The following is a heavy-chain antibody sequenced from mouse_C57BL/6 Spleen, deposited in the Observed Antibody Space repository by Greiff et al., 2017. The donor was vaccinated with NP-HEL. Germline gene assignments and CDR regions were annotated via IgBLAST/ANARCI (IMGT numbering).Heavy chain of an antibody. V-gene: IGHV1-15*01. CDR3: TREFDY. CDR1: GYTFTDYD. J-gene: IGHJ2*01. Sequence: QVQLKESGAELVRPGASVTLSCKASGYTFTDYDMHWVKQTPVHGLEWIGAIDPETGGTAYNQKFKGKAILTADKSSSTAYMELRSLTSEDAAVYYCTREFDYGGQGTTLTVSS. CDR2: IDPETGGT.